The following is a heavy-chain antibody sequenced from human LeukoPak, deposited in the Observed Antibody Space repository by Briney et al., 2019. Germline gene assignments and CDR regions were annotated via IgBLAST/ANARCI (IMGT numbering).Heavy chain of an antibody. CDR3: AKDYSGSYWVRWFDP. J-gene: IGHJ5*02. V-gene: IGHV3-9*01. Sequence: GRSLRLSCAASGFTFDDYAMPWVRQAPGKGLEWVSGISWNSGSIGYADSVKGRFTISRDNAKNSLYLQMNSLRAEDTALYYCAKDYSGSYWVRWFDPWGQGTLVTVSS. D-gene: IGHD1-26*01. CDR2: ISWNSGSI. CDR1: GFTFDDYA.